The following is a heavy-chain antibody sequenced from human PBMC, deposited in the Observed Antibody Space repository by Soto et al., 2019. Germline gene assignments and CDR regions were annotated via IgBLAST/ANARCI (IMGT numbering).Heavy chain of an antibody. D-gene: IGHD3-10*01. J-gene: IGHJ4*02. Sequence: VQLVESGGGLVPPGGSVRLSCAASGFIFKMYWMHWVRQPPGKGLVWISRIYNDGSYTDYADSVRGRFTISRDNVNDTLYLQMNNLRAEDSGLYYCTRGPRPISTGTGAYWGQGTQVTVSS. CDR3: TRGPRPISTGTGAY. CDR1: GFIFKMYW. V-gene: IGHV3-74*01. CDR2: IYNDGSYT.